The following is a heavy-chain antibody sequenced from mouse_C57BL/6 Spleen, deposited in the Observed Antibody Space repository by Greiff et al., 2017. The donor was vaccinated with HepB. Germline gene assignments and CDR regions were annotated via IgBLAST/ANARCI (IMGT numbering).Heavy chain of an antibody. V-gene: IGHV5-17*01. CDR2: ISSGSSTI. D-gene: IGHD1-1*01. CDR3: AREHYYGSSYGFAY. J-gene: IGHJ3*01. CDR1: GFTFSDYG. Sequence: DVHLVESGGGLVKPGGSLKLSCAASGFTFSDYGMHWVRQAPEKGLEWVAYISSGSSTIYYADTVKGRFTISRDNAKNTLFLQMTSLRSEDTAMYYCAREHYYGSSYGFAYWGQGTLVTVSA.